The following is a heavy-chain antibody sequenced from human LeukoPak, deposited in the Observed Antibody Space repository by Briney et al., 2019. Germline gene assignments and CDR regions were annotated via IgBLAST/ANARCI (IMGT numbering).Heavy chain of an antibody. Sequence: SETLSLTCAVHGASFSGYSWSWVRQPPGKGLEWIGEVNRVGNTIYNPSLKSRVTISIDTSTTQFSLRLSSVTVADTAVYFCTRERVVSDYNWFDPWGQGTLVTVSS. CDR3: TRERVVSDYNWFDP. CDR2: VNRVGNT. CDR1: GASFSGYS. V-gene: IGHV4-34*01. D-gene: IGHD6-25*01. J-gene: IGHJ5*02.